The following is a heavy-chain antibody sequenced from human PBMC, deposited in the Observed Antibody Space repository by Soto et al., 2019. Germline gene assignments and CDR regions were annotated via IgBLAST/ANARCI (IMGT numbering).Heavy chain of an antibody. CDR2: ISGSGGST. CDR3: AKDIADIVATIVDAFDI. D-gene: IGHD5-12*01. V-gene: IGHV3-23*01. Sequence: GGSLRLSCAASGFTFSSYAMSWVRQAPGKGLEWVSAISGSGGSTYYADSVKGRFTISRDNSKNTLYLQMNSLRAEDTAVYYCAKDIADIVATIVDAFDIWGQGTMVTVSS. J-gene: IGHJ3*02. CDR1: GFTFSSYA.